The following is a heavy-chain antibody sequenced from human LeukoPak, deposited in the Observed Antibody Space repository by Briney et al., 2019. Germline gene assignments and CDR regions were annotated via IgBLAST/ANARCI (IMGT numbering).Heavy chain of an antibody. J-gene: IGHJ4*02. CDR1: GYSFTNYW. CDR3: ARREAGWYLDY. Sequence: GEPLKISAKGTGYSFTNYWIGWVGQMPGKGLKWLGIIYPGDADTKYSPSLQGQVTISADKSISPAYLQWSSLTASATAMYYCARREAGWYLDYWDQGTLVPVSS. V-gene: IGHV5-51*01. D-gene: IGHD6-19*01. CDR2: IYPGDADT.